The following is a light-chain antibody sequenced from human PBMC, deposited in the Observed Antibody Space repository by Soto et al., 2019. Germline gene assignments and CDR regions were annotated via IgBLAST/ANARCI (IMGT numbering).Light chain of an antibody. J-gene: IGKJ1*01. CDR1: QSISTY. V-gene: IGKV1-39*01. CDR3: QQSYSTPPGT. Sequence: DIQMTQSPSSLSASVGDRVTITCRASQSISTYLIWYQQKPGKAPKLLIYATSSLQSGVPSRFSGSGSGTDFTLTNSSLQPEDFATYYCQQSYSTPPGTFGQGTKVEIK. CDR2: ATS.